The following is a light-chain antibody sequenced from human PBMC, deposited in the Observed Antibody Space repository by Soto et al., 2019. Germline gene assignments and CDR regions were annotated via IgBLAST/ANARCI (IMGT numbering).Light chain of an antibody. V-gene: IGLV2-14*01. CDR2: EVR. CDR1: SSDVGGYNY. CDR3: TSYKSPGTLV. Sequence: QSALTQPASVSGSPGQSITISCTGTSSDVGGYNYVSWYQQHTGKAPKLMIYEVRNRPSGLSNRFSCSKSGYTASLTISGLQAEDDADYYATSYKSPGTLVFGGGTKLTVL. J-gene: IGLJ2*01.